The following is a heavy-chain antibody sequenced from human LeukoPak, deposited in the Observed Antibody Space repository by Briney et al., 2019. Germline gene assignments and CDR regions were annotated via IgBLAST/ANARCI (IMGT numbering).Heavy chain of an antibody. CDR2: IKNDGSST. V-gene: IGHV3-74*01. J-gene: IGHJ4*02. CDR3: ARDRVSPFDY. CDR1: GFSFSSYW. D-gene: IGHD3-16*02. Sequence: GGSLRLSCAASGFSFSSYWMHWVRQAPGKGLEWVSRIKNDGSSTDYADSVKGRFTISRNNAKNTVYLYMKSLRAEDTAVYYCARDRVSPFDYWGQGTLVTVSS.